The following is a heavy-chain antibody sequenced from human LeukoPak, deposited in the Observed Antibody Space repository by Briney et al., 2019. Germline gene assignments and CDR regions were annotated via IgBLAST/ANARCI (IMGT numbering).Heavy chain of an antibody. CDR2: HSHSGSA. CDR1: GASINSDTYY. V-gene: IGHV4-39*07. J-gene: IGHJ4*02. D-gene: IGHD1/OR15-1a*01. Sequence: SETLSLTCTVSGASINSDTYYWGWIRQPPGKGLEWIGTHSHSGSAYYNPSLRSRIAMSLDTSENQLSLKLYSVTAADTAIYYCARYQTGTMFAVWGQGTLVTISS. CDR3: ARYQTGTMFAV.